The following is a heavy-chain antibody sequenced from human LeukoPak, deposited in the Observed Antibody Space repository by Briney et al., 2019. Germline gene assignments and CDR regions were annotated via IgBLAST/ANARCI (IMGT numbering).Heavy chain of an antibody. D-gene: IGHD1-14*01. CDR2: VSWNSGSI. CDR3: AKDIATGNRLYYFDY. CDR1: GLTFDDYA. J-gene: IGHJ4*02. V-gene: IGHV3-9*01. Sequence: GRSLRLSCAAPGLTFDDYAMHWAPQAPGRGLGWVSGVSWNSGSIGYADSVKGRFTISRDNAKNSLYLQMNSLRAEDTALYYCAKDIATGNRLYYFDYWGQGTLVTVSS.